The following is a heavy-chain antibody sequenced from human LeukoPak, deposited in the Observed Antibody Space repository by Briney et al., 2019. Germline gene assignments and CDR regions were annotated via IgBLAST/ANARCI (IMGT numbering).Heavy chain of an antibody. V-gene: IGHV3-30*02. Sequence: GVSLRLSCEASGFTFSRYDMHLVRRAPPKGLEWVGFIRFDVSREFYADSVKGRFIVSRDNSKNALYLQMYSLRPEDTAVYYCAKALVTTLAGTYYCDSWGQGTVVTVSS. CDR3: AKALVTTLAGTYYCDS. CDR2: IRFDVSRE. D-gene: IGHD6-19*01. J-gene: IGHJ4*02. CDR1: GFTFSRYD.